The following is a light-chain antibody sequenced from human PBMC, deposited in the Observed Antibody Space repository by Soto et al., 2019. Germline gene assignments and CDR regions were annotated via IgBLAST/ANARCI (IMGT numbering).Light chain of an antibody. Sequence: EIVMTQSPATLSVSPGERATLSCRASQSIGINLAWYHQKPGQTPRLLIYGATSRATGVPARFSGSGSGTEFTLTIKSLQSEDFAVYYCQLYSNWPSITFGQGTRLEIQ. V-gene: IGKV3-15*01. CDR3: QLYSNWPSIT. CDR2: GAT. J-gene: IGKJ5*01. CDR1: QSIGIN.